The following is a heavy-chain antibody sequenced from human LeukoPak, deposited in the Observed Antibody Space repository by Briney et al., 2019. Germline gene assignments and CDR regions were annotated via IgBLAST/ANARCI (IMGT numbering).Heavy chain of an antibody. J-gene: IGHJ4*02. CDR3: ARDSGYSFPIAAAGTGFDY. V-gene: IGHV4-59*01. Sequence: SETLSLTCTVSGDSISSYYWSWIRQPPGKGLEWIGYNYYSGSPNYNPSLKSRITISVDASKNQFSLKLSSVTAADTAVYYCARDSGYSFPIAAAGTGFDYWGQGTLVTVSS. D-gene: IGHD6-13*01. CDR2: NYYSGSP. CDR1: GDSISSYY.